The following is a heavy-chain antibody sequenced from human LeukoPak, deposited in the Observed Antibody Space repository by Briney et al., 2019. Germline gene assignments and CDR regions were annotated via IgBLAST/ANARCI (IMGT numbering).Heavy chain of an antibody. CDR2: INHSGST. V-gene: IGHV4-34*08. Sequence: PGGSLRLSCAASVFTFSSYWMSWVRQPPGKGLEWIGEINHSGSTNYNPSLKSRVTISVDTSKKQFSLKLSSVTAADTAVYYCVTYYFDSSGPKKNYWGQGTLVTVSS. J-gene: IGHJ4*02. CDR3: VTYYFDSSGPKKNY. D-gene: IGHD3-22*01. CDR1: VFTFSSYW.